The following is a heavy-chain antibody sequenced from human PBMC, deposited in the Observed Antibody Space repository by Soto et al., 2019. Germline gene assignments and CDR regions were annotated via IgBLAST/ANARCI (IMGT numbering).Heavy chain of an antibody. Sequence: QVQLVESGGGVVQPGRSLRLCCAASGFTFSSYGMHWVRQAPGKGLEWVAVMSYAGSNKYYADSVKGRFTISRDNSKNTLYLQMNSLRAEDTAVYYCAHAPYSSSWAYYFDYWGPGTLVTVSS. D-gene: IGHD6-13*01. J-gene: IGHJ4*02. CDR3: AHAPYSSSWAYYFDY. CDR1: GFTFSSYG. V-gene: IGHV3-30*03. CDR2: MSYAGSNK.